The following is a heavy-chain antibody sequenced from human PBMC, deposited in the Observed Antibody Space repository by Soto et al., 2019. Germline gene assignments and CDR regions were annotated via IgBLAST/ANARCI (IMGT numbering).Heavy chain of an antibody. J-gene: IGHJ6*02. D-gene: IGHD3-3*01. CDR2: SSNRDRST. V-gene: IGHV3-11*01. CDR1: GFIFSDYY. CDR3: ERAWKIEKFGVISMSKGLDV. Sequence: QVQLVESGGGLVKPGGSLRLSCAASGFIFSDYYMTWIRQAPGKGLEWLSCSSNRDRSTYYADSVKDRFVVSKDNAKNLVYLQMNSLRAEDTAVYFCERAWKIEKFGVISMSKGLDVWGQGTTVTVSS.